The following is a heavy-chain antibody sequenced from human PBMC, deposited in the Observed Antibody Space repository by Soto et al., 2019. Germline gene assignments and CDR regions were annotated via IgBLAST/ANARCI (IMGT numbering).Heavy chain of an antibody. J-gene: IGHJ4*02. CDR3: ARDRFGELFDFDY. CDR2: IWYDGSNN. V-gene: IGHV3-33*01. D-gene: IGHD3-10*01. CDR1: GFTFSSYG. Sequence: QVQLVESGGGVVQPGRSLRLSCAASGFTFSSYGMHWVRQAPGKGLEWVAVIWYDGSNNYYADSVKGRFTISRDNSKNTLYLQMNSLRAEDPAVYYCARDRFGELFDFDYWGQGTRVTVSS.